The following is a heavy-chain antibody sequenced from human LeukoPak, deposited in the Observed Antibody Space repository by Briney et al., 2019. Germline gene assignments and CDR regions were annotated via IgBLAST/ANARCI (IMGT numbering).Heavy chain of an antibody. Sequence: SVKVSCKASGGTFSSYAISWVRQAPGQGLEWMGRIIPILGIANYAQKFQGRVTITADKSTSTAYMELSSLRSEDTAVYYCAYSVEGELLVGAFDIWGQGTMVTVSS. CDR1: GGTFSSYA. D-gene: IGHD1-26*01. CDR3: AYSVEGELLVGAFDI. CDR2: IIPILGIA. V-gene: IGHV1-69*04. J-gene: IGHJ3*02.